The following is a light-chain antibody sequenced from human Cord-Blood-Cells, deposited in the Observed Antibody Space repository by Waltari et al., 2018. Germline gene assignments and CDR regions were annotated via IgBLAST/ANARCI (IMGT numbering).Light chain of an antibody. Sequence: DIVMTQSPDSLAVSLGERATINCTSSQSVLYSTNNKNYLAWYQQKPGQPPKLLIYWASTREAGVPHGFSGGGSGTDFTPPISSLQAEDVAVYYCQQYYSTPHSFGQGTKLEIK. V-gene: IGKV4-1*01. CDR3: QQYYSTPHS. J-gene: IGKJ2*03. CDR2: WAS. CDR1: QSVLYSTNNKNY.